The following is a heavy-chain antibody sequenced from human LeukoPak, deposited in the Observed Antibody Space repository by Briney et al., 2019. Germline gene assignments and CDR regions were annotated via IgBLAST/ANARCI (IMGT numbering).Heavy chain of an antibody. CDR2: IIPILGIA. D-gene: IGHD1-26*01. CDR1: GGTFSSYA. Sequence: SVKVSCKASGGTFSSYAISWVRQAPGQGLEWMGRIIPILGIANYAQKFQGRVTITADKSTSTAYMELSNLSSEDTAVYYCASGSGTYYHQGYWGQGTLVTVSS. V-gene: IGHV1-69*04. CDR3: ASGSGTYYHQGY. J-gene: IGHJ4*02.